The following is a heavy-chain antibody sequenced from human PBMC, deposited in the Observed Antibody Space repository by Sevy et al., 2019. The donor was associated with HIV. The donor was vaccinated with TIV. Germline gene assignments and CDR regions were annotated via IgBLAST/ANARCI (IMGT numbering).Heavy chain of an antibody. Sequence: GSLRLSCTGSGFTFGDYAMSWFRQAPGMGLEWVGFIRSKDYGGATEYAASVKGRFTISRDDSKSIADLQMNSLKTEVTAVYYCTRGYYYDSSGYSDYWGQGTLVTVSS. CDR3: TRGYYYDSSGYSDY. V-gene: IGHV3-49*03. D-gene: IGHD3-22*01. CDR2: IRSKDYGGAT. J-gene: IGHJ4*02. CDR1: GFTFGDYA.